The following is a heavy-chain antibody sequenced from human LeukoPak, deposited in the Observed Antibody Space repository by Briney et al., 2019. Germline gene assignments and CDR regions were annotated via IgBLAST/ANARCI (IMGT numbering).Heavy chain of an antibody. CDR3: ASGLVIDY. CDR1: GFIFNTYE. CDR2: IGTGGSPI. J-gene: IGHJ4*02. V-gene: IGHV3-48*03. Sequence: PGGSLRLSCTTSGFIFNTYEFNWVRQAPGRGLEWVSHIGTGGSPIYYADSVKGRFTISRDDARQSLYLQMDSLRVEDTADYYCASGLVIDYWGQGTLVTVSS. D-gene: IGHD3/OR15-3a*01.